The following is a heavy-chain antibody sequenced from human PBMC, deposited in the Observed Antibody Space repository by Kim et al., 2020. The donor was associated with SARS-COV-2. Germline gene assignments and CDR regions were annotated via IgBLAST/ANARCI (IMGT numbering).Heavy chain of an antibody. CDR3: AREDYEILTGYSFFGWFDP. CDR1: GDSISSSRYY. Sequence: SETLSLTCTVSGDSISSSRYYWTWIRQPAGKGLEWIGRIYSTGSTNYNSSLKSRVTITVDTSKNQFSLNLNSVTAADTAGYYCAREDYEILTGYSFFGWFDPWGQGTLVTVSS. D-gene: IGHD3-9*01. J-gene: IGHJ5*02. V-gene: IGHV4-61*02. CDR2: IYSTGST.